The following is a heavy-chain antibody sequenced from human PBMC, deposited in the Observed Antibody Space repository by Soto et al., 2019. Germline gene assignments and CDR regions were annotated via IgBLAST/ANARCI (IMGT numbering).Heavy chain of an antibody. CDR2: ISIYNGNT. Sequence: GSSVKVSCKASGYTFTSHGFTWVRQAPGQGLEWMGWISIYNGNTHYAQKFQGRLTLTIDTSTSTAYMELRSLTSDDTAVYFCARRHRAPVLLDYWGQGSLVTVSA. D-gene: IGHD2-2*01. V-gene: IGHV1-18*04. CDR1: GYTFTSHG. CDR3: ARRHRAPVLLDY. J-gene: IGHJ4*02.